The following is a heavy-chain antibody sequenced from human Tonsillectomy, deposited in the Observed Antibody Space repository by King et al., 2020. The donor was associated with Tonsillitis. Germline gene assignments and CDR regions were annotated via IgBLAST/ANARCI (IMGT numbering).Heavy chain of an antibody. J-gene: IGHJ4*02. Sequence: DVQLVESGGGLVQPGRSLRLSCTASGFTFGDNAMSWFRQAPGKGLEWVGFIRSKAYGGTPEYAASVKGRFSISRDDSKSIAYLQMNSLKTEDTAVYYCSSRIHDYGDYGVRGGFDCWGQGTLVTVSS. CDR2: IRSKAYGGTP. CDR3: SSRIHDYGDYGVRGGFDC. V-gene: IGHV3-49*03. D-gene: IGHD4-17*01. CDR1: GFTFGDNA.